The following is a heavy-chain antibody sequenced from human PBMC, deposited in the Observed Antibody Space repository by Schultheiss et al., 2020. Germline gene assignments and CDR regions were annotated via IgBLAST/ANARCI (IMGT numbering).Heavy chain of an antibody. D-gene: IGHD6-13*01. CDR2: INAGNGNT. CDR3: ARDGTEAGTSDFQH. CDR1: GYTFTSYA. Sequence: ASVKVSCKASGYTFTSYAMHWVRQAPGQRLEWMGWINAGNGNTKYSQKFQGRVTITRDTSASTAYMELSSLRSEDTAVYYCARDGTEAGTSDFQHWGQGTLVTVSS. V-gene: IGHV1-3*01. J-gene: IGHJ1*01.